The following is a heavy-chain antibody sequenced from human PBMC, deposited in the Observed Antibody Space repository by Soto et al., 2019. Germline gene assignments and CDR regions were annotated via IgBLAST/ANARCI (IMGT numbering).Heavy chain of an antibody. CDR3: ARLQQQRGAFDY. D-gene: IGHD6-13*01. V-gene: IGHV4-39*01. CDR1: GGSISSSSYY. CDR2: IYYSGST. J-gene: IGHJ4*02. Sequence: PSETLSLTCTVSGGSISSSSYYWGWIRQPPGKGLEWIGSIYYSGSTYYNPSLKSRVTISVDTSKNQFSLKLSSVTAADTAVYYCARLQQQRGAFDYRGQGTLVTVFS.